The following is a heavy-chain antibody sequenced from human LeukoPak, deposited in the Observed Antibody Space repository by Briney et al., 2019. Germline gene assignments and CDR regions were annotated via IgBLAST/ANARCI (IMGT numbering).Heavy chain of an antibody. J-gene: IGHJ4*02. V-gene: IGHV3-23*01. Sequence: ETGGSLRLSCTGSGFAFGNYGMTWVRQPPGKGLEWVSAISGSGGSTYYADSVKGRFTISRDNSKNTLYLQMNSLRAEDTAVYYCAKDRETAMDPNFDYWGQGTLVTVSS. CDR2: ISGSGGST. CDR1: GFAFGNYG. D-gene: IGHD5-18*01. CDR3: AKDRETAMDPNFDY.